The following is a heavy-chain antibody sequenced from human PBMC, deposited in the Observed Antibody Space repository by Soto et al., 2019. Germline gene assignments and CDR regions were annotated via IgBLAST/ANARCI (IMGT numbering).Heavy chain of an antibody. V-gene: IGHV3-23*01. D-gene: IGHD3-22*01. CDR3: AKDRARTMIVVVIIGGMDV. Sequence: GGSLRLSCAASGFTFSSYAMRWVRQAPGKGLEWVSAISGSGGSTYYADSVKGRFTISRDNSKNTLYLQMNSLRAEDTAVYYCAKDRARTMIVVVIIGGMDVRGQGTTVTVSS. CDR2: ISGSGGST. CDR1: GFTFSSYA. J-gene: IGHJ6*02.